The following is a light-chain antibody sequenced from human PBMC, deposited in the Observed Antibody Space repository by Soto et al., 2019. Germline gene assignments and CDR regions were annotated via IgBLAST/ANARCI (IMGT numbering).Light chain of an antibody. CDR2: GAS. Sequence: DIQMTPSPSSVSASVGDRVTITCRASQGISSWLAWYQQKPGKAPKVLIYGASSLQSGVPSRFSGSGSGTDFTLTINNLQPEDFATYYCQQSYRTPYTFGQGTKVDIK. CDR3: QQSYRTPYT. J-gene: IGKJ2*01. CDR1: QGISSW. V-gene: IGKV1-12*01.